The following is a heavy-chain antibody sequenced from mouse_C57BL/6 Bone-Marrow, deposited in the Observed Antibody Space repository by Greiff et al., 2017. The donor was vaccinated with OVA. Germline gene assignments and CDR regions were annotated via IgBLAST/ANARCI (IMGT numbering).Heavy chain of an antibody. D-gene: IGHD3-2*02. CDR3: ARRGWAWFAY. J-gene: IGHJ3*01. CDR1: GFTFSSYG. Sequence: EVQRVVSGGDLVKPGGSLKLSCAASGFTFSSYGMSWVRQTPDKRLEWVATISSGGSYTYYPDSVKGRFTISRDNAKNTLYLQMSSLKSEDTAMYYCARRGWAWFAYWGQGTLVTVSA. V-gene: IGHV5-6*01. CDR2: ISSGGSYT.